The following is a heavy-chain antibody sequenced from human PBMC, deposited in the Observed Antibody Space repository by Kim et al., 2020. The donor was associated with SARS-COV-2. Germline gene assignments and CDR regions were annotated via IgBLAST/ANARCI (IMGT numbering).Heavy chain of an antibody. CDR3: ARHGGWVATVAFDI. V-gene: IGHV4-59*08. Sequence: NPSLKSRVTISVDTSKNQFSLKLSSVTAADTAVYYCARHGGWVATVAFDIWGQGTMVTVSS. D-gene: IGHD5-12*01. J-gene: IGHJ3*02.